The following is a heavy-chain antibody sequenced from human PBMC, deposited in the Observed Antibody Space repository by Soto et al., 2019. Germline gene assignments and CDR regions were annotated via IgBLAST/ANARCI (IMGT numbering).Heavy chain of an antibody. D-gene: IGHD1-7*01. CDR3: ARVSRFKLELRYYYYMDV. J-gene: IGHJ6*03. CDR2: IYYSGST. V-gene: IGHV4-59*01. Sequence: QVQLQESGPGLVKPSETLSLTCTVSGGSISSYYWSWIRQPPGKGLEWIGYIYYSGSTNYNPSLMSRVTLSVHTSKNQFSLKLSSVTAADTAVYYCARVSRFKLELRYYYYMDVWGKGTTVTVSS. CDR1: GGSISSYY.